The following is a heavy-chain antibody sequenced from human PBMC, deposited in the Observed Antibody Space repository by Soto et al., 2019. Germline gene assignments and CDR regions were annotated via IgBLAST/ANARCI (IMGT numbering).Heavy chain of an antibody. CDR1: GFTFSSYS. D-gene: IGHD6-13*01. Sequence: EVQLVESGGGLVQPGGSLRLSCAASGFTFSSYSMNWVRQAPGKGLEWVSYISSSSSTIYYADSVKGRFTTSRDNAKNSLYLQMNSLRAEDTAVYYCARHPERIAEIGWFDPWGQRTLVTVSS. CDR2: ISSSSSTI. J-gene: IGHJ5*02. V-gene: IGHV3-48*01. CDR3: ARHPERIAEIGWFDP.